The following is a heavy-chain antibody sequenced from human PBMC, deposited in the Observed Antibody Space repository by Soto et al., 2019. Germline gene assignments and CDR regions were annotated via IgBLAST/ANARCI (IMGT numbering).Heavy chain of an antibody. Sequence: SETLSLTCTVSGGSISSGDYYWSWIRQPPGKGLEWIGYIYYSGSTYYNPSLKSRVTISVDTSKNQFSLKLSSVTAADTAVYYCARDHSSSSPWFDPWGQGTLVTVSS. J-gene: IGHJ5*02. CDR3: ARDHSSSSPWFDP. V-gene: IGHV4-30-4*01. CDR1: GGSISSGDYY. D-gene: IGHD6-6*01. CDR2: IYYSGST.